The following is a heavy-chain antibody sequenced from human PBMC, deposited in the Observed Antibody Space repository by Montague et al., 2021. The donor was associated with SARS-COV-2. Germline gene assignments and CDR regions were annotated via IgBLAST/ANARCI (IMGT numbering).Heavy chain of an antibody. CDR1: GGSISSSSYY. J-gene: IGHJ4*02. V-gene: IGHV4-39*01. CDR2: IYYSGST. Sequence: SETLSHTCTVSGGSISSSSYYWGWIRQPPGKGLEWIGSIYYSGSTYYNPSLKSRVTISVDTSKNQFSLKLSSVTAADTAVYYCARFYRVLPAASFDYWGQGTLVTVSS. D-gene: IGHD2-2*01. CDR3: ARFYRVLPAASFDY.